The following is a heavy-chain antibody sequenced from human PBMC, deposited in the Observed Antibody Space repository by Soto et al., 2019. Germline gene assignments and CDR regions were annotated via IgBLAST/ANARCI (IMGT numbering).Heavy chain of an antibody. J-gene: IGHJ4*02. CDR1: GFSLSTSGVG. V-gene: IGHV2-5*02. CDR2: IYWDDDK. CDR3: ARRYYYDSSGYRPSDYFDY. Sequence: SGPTLVNPTQTLTLTCTFSGFSLSTSGVGVGWIRQPPGKALEWLALIYWDDDKRYSPSLKSRLTITKDTSKNQVVLTMTNMDPVDTATYYCARRYYYDSSGYRPSDYFDYWGQGTLVTVSS. D-gene: IGHD3-22*01.